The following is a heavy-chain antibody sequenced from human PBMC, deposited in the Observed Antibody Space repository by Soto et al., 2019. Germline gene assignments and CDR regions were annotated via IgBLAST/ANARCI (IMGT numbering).Heavy chain of an antibody. CDR3: AGQIYSSSGYYFDY. V-gene: IGHV4-39*01. CDR2: VYYIGNP. CDR1: GGSISGSPSY. D-gene: IGHD6-6*01. J-gene: IGHJ4*02. Sequence: QLQLQESGPGLVKPSETLSLTCTVSGGSISGSPSYCGWIRQPPGKGLEWIGSVYYIGNPYYSPSLKTRVTISVDTSKNQFSLKLTSVTAADTALYYCAGQIYSSSGYYFDYWGQGTLVTVSS.